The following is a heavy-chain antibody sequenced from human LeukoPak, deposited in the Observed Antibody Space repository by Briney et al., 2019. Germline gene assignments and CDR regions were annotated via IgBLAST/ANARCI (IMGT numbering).Heavy chain of an antibody. Sequence: PGRSLRLSCAASGFTFGNYFMHWVRQAPGKGLEWVADIANDGSHTFYVESVKGRFTISRDNSKNTLYLQMNSLRAEDTAVYFCARERQDTIIHSGAFDIWGQGTMVTVSS. CDR2: IANDGSHT. J-gene: IGHJ3*02. V-gene: IGHV3-30-3*01. CDR1: GFTFGNYF. D-gene: IGHD3-10*01. CDR3: ARERQDTIIHSGAFDI.